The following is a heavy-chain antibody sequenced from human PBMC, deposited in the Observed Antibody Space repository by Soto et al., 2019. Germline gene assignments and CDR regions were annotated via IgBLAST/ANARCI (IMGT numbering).Heavy chain of an antibody. CDR1: GRSFSGYY. CDR3: ARLPARGPMTTVTQREY. D-gene: IGHD4-17*01. CDR2: INHSGST. V-gene: IGHV4-34*01. J-gene: IGHJ4*02. Sequence: SETLSLTCALYGRSFSGYYWRSIRQPPGKGLEWIGEINHSGSTNYNPSLMSRVTISLDKSTNQFSLKPSSVTAADTAVYYCARLPARGPMTTVTQREYWGQGTLVTVFS.